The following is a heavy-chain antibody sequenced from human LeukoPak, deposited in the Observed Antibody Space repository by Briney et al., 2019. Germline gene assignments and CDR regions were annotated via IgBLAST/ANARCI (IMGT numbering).Heavy chain of an antibody. Sequence: GGSLRLSCAASGFTFSSYWMHWVRQAPGKGLVWVSRINSDGSSTSYADSVKGRFTISRDNAKNTLYLQMNSLRAEDTAVYYCARSGGANPYYYYYYGMDVWGQGTTVTVSS. D-gene: IGHD1-26*01. J-gene: IGHJ6*02. CDR2: INSDGSST. V-gene: IGHV3-74*01. CDR3: ARSGGANPYYYYYYGMDV. CDR1: GFTFSSYW.